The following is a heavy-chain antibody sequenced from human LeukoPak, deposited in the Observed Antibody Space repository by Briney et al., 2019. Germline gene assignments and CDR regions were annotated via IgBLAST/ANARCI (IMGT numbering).Heavy chain of an antibody. CDR2: IYSGGST. V-gene: IGHV3-53*01. CDR3: AKESGYDFG. D-gene: IGHD5-12*01. CDR1: GFTVSSNY. J-gene: IGHJ4*02. Sequence: GGSLRLSCAASGFTVSSNYMSWVRQAPGKGLEWVSVIYSGGSTYYADSVKGRFTVSRDNSKNMLYLQMDSLRAEDTAVYYCAKESGYDFGGGQGTLVTVSS.